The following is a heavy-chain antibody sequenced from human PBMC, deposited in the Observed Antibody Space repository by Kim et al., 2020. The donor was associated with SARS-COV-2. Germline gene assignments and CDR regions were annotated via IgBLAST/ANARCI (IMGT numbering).Heavy chain of an antibody. Sequence: ASVKVSCKASGYTFTSYYMHWVRQAPGQGLEWMGIINPSGGSTSYAQKFQGRVTMTRDTSTSTVYMELSSLRSEDTAVYYCARGAAAAIPGYYYYGMDVWGQGTTVTVSS. V-gene: IGHV1-46*01. CDR3: ARGAAAAIPGYYYYGMDV. CDR2: INPSGGST. CDR1: GYTFTSYY. D-gene: IGHD2-2*01. J-gene: IGHJ6*02.